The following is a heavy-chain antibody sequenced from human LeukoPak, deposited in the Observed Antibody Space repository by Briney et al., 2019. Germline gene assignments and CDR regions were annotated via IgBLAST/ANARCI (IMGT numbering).Heavy chain of an antibody. CDR1: GNTFTSYD. Sequence: AASVKVSCKASGNTFTSYDINWVRQATGQGLEWMGIINPSGGSTSYAQKFQGRVTMTRDTSTSTVYMELSSLRSEDTAVYYCARAIYFRGISMIDYWGQGTLVTVSS. J-gene: IGHJ4*02. CDR2: INPSGGST. D-gene: IGHD2/OR15-2a*01. CDR3: ARAIYFRGISMIDY. V-gene: IGHV1-46*01.